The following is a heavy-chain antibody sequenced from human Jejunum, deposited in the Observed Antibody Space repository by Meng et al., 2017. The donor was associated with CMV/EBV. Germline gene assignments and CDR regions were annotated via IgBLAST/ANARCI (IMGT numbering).Heavy chain of an antibody. CDR3: TRQDYSNYAGF. V-gene: IGHV4-39*07. J-gene: IGHJ4*02. D-gene: IGHD4-11*01. CDR2: IYYRGST. Sequence: QLQLRESGPRLVTPSQTLSLTCTVSGGSLITDNHYWGWIRQSPGKGLEWIGSIYYRGSTFYNTALRGRVTISVDTSQNQFSLKLTSVTAADTAVYYCTRQDYSNYAGFWGQGTLVTVSS. CDR1: GGSLITDNHY.